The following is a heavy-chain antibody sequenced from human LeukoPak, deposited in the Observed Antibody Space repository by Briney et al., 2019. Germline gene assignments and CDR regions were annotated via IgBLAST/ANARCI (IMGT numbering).Heavy chain of an antibody. CDR2: IYSGGST. CDR1: GFTVSSNY. CDR3: AKTSDDYVWGSGIDY. V-gene: IGHV3-53*01. D-gene: IGHD3-16*01. J-gene: IGHJ4*02. Sequence: GGSLRLSCVASGFTVSSNYMSWVRQAPGEGLEWVSVIYSGGSTYYADSVKGRFTISRDNSKNTLYRQMNSLRAEDTAVYYCAKTSDDYVWGSGIDYWGQGTLVTVSS.